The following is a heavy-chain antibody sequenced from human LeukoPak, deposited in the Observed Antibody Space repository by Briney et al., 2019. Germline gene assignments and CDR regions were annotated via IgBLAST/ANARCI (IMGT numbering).Heavy chain of an antibody. CDR3: ARGNTIIGMVYFDH. CDR2: FAGSGAGT. D-gene: IGHD3-9*01. CDR1: GFTFSSSP. Sequence: PGGSLRLSCAASGFTFSSSPMSWVRQAPGKGLDWLSGFAGSGAGTFYADSVKGRFTISRDNSKSTLYLQMNSLRAEDTAVYYCARGNTIIGMVYFDHWGQGTLVTVSS. V-gene: IGHV3-23*01. J-gene: IGHJ4*02.